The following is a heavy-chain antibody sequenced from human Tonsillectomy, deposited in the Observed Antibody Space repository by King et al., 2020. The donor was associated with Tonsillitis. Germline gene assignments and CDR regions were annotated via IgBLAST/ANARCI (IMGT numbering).Heavy chain of an antibody. D-gene: IGHD2-15*01. Sequence: VQLVESGAEVKKPGASVKVSCTTSGYTFTDYYVHWVRQAPGQGLEWMGWINPNSGDTNYAQKFQGRITMTRDTSIRTVYMDLSRLRSDDTAVYYCARDGYCSAGICRDWIDPWGQGTLVTVSS. V-gene: IGHV1-2*02. J-gene: IGHJ5*02. CDR1: GYTFTDYY. CDR3: ARDGYCSAGICRDWIDP. CDR2: INPNSGDT.